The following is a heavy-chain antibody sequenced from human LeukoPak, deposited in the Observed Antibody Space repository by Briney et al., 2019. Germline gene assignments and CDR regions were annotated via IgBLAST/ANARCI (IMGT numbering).Heavy chain of an antibody. CDR1: GFTFNNYG. D-gene: IGHD3-22*01. V-gene: IGHV3-30*02. Sequence: GGSLRLSCAASGFTFNNYGMHWVRQAPGKGLEWVAFIRYNGNNQYYADSVKGRFTISRDNSKNTLYLQMNSLRAEDTAVYYCAKDDYYDSSGYLDYWGQGTLVTVSS. CDR2: IRYNGNNQ. J-gene: IGHJ4*02. CDR3: AKDDYYDSSGYLDY.